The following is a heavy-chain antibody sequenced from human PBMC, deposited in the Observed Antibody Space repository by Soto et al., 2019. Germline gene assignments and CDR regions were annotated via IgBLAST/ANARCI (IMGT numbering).Heavy chain of an antibody. D-gene: IGHD2-8*01. J-gene: IGHJ4*02. CDR1: GFLVSSYA. V-gene: IGHV3-23*01. Sequence: HPGGSLRLSCAASGFLVSSYAMSWVRQSPGKGLEWVSAISANYDSTFYVDSVKGRFTISRDNSKNTLNLQMSILRAEDTAVYYCTTRHGLNLYWGQGTLVTVSS. CDR3: TTRHGLNLY. CDR2: ISANYDST.